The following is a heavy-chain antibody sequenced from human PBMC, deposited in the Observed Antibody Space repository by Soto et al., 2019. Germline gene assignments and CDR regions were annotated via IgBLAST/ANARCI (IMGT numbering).Heavy chain of an antibody. J-gene: IGHJ4*02. Sequence: GGSLRLSCAASGFTFTRYSMNWVRQAPGKGLEWVSSISSTTNYIYYGDSMKGRFTISRDNAKNSLYLEMNSLRAEDTAVYYCARESEDLTANFDYWGQGALVTVSS. CDR2: ISSTTNYI. CDR1: GFTFTRYS. CDR3: ARESEDLTANFDY. V-gene: IGHV3-21*06.